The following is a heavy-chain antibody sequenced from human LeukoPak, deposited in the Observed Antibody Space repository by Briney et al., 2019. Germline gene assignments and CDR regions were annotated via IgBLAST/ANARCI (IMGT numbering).Heavy chain of an antibody. CDR2: IYHSGST. J-gene: IGHJ6*03. D-gene: IGHD3-3*01. Sequence: SETLSLTCTVSGYSISSGYYWGWIRQPPGKGLEWIGSIYHSGSTYYNPSLKSRVTISVDTSKNQFSLKLSSVTAADTAVYYCARGVRFLEWLFDVDYYYMDVWGKGTTVTVSS. CDR3: ARGVRFLEWLFDVDYYYMDV. CDR1: GYSISSGYY. V-gene: IGHV4-38-2*02.